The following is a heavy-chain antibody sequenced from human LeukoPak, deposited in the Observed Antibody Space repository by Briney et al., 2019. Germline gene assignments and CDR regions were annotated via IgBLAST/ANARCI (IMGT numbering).Heavy chain of an antibody. J-gene: IGHJ4*02. CDR2: INPYSGGT. CDR1: GYTFTGYY. Sequence: ASVKVSCKASGYTFTGYYMHWVRQAPGQGLEWMGWINPYSGGTNYAQKFQGRVTMTRDTSISTAYMELSRLRSDGTAVYYCARVTGDILTGYYNHLMDFDYWGQGTLVTVSS. V-gene: IGHV1-2*02. D-gene: IGHD3-9*01. CDR3: ARVTGDILTGYYNHLMDFDY.